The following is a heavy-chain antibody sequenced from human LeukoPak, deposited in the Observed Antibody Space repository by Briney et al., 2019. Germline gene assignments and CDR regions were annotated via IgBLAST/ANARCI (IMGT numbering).Heavy chain of an antibody. D-gene: IGHD4-23*01. CDR3: AKDLHGGPMGDAFDI. CDR2: ISGSGGST. J-gene: IGHJ3*02. CDR1: GFTFSGYA. Sequence: PGGSLRLSCAASGFTFSGYAMSWVRQAPGKGLEWVSAISGSGGSTYYADSVKGRFTISRDNSKNTLYLQMNSLRAEDTAVYYCAKDLHGGPMGDAFDIWGQGTMVTVSS. V-gene: IGHV3-23*01.